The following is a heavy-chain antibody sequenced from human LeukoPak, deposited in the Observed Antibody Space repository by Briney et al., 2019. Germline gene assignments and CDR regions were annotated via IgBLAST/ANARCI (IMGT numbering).Heavy chain of an antibody. Sequence: SETLSLTSTVSDGSISTYYWGWIWQPPGKGLEWIGYIYHSGSTYYNPSLKSRVTISVDTSKNQFSLKLSSVTAADTAVYYCAREGSAFDIWGQGTMVTVSS. CDR1: DGSISTYY. D-gene: IGHD2-15*01. CDR3: AREGSAFDI. V-gene: IGHV4-59*12. J-gene: IGHJ3*02. CDR2: IYHSGST.